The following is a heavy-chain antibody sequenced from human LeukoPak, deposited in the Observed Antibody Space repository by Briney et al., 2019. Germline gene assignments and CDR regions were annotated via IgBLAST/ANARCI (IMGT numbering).Heavy chain of an antibody. Sequence: PGGSLRLSCAASGFTFSSYAMSWVRHAPGKGLEWVSAISGSGGSTYYADSVKGRFTISRDNSKNTLYLQMNSLRAEDTAVYYCAKDPAHYYDSSGYYSHWGQGTLVTVSS. V-gene: IGHV3-23*01. CDR3: AKDPAHYYDSSGYYSH. D-gene: IGHD3-22*01. CDR1: GFTFSSYA. J-gene: IGHJ4*02. CDR2: ISGSGGST.